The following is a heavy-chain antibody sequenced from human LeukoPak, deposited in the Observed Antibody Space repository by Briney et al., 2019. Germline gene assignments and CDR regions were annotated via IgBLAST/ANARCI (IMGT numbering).Heavy chain of an antibody. CDR3: ARDRVSGGNDY. J-gene: IGHJ4*02. Sequence: ASVTVSCKASGYTFTVYDLHWVRQAPGQGLEWMGWINPNSGDSKNTQRFQGRVTMTRDTSISTVYMELTRLRSDDTAVYYCARDRVSGGNDYWGQGTLVTVSS. D-gene: IGHD3-10*01. CDR2: INPNSGDS. CDR1: GYTFTVYD. V-gene: IGHV1-2*02.